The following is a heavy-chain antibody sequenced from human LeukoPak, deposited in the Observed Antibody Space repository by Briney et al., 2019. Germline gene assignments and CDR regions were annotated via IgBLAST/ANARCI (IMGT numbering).Heavy chain of an antibody. CDR1: GYTFTGYH. V-gene: IGHV1-2*02. J-gene: IGHJ4*02. D-gene: IGHD2-2*02. Sequence: ASVKVSCKASGYTFTGYHLHWVRQAPGQGPEWMGWISPNSGGTNYAQKFQGRVTMTRDTSISTAYMELSSLRSDDTAVYYCARGCISTTCHTSGFDYWGQGTLVTVSS. CDR3: ARGCISTTCHTSGFDY. CDR2: ISPNSGGT.